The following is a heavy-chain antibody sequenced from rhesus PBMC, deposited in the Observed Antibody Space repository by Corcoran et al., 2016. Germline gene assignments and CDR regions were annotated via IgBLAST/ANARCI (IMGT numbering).Heavy chain of an antibody. CDR1: GYSISSGYG. CDR3: AREWDSNYFDY. V-gene: IGHV4-127*01. Sequence: QVQLQESGPGLVKPSETLSLTCAVSGYSISSGYGWSWIRQPPGKGLEWMGYISYSGSSYYTPSFKSRVTISIDTSKNQFSLKLSSVTAADTAVYYCAREWDSNYFDYWGQGVLVTVSS. CDR2: ISYSGSS. D-gene: IGHD4-23*01. J-gene: IGHJ4*01.